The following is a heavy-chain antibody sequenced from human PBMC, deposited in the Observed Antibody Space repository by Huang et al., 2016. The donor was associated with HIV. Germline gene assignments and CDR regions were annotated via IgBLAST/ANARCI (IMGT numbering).Heavy chain of an antibody. V-gene: IGHV4-61*09. D-gene: IGHD3-10*01. CDR3: ARDCIWYGELTLYYYMDV. J-gene: IGHJ6*03. CDR2: IYTSGST. Sequence: QVRLQESGPGLVRPSQTLSLTCTVSGDSVTRGHYYWTWIRQPAGKGLAWIGQIYTSGSTDYNPSLKSRFTISLDTSKKQVSLKLRSVTAADTAVYYCARDCIWYGELTLYYYMDVWGRGTTVTVSS. CDR1: GDSVTRGHYY.